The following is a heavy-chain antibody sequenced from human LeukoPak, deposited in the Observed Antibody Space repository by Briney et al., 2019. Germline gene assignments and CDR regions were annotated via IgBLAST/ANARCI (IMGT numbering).Heavy chain of an antibody. D-gene: IGHD1-26*01. J-gene: IGHJ5*02. CDR3: ARSLNSGGYPSGS. V-gene: IGHV1-69*13. CDR2: IIPIFGTA. Sequence: SVKVSCKASGGTFSSYAISWVRQAPGQGLEWMGGIIPIFGTANYAQKFQGRVTITADESTSTAYMELSSLRSEDTAVYYCARSLNSGGYPSGSWGQGTLVTVSS. CDR1: GGTFSSYA.